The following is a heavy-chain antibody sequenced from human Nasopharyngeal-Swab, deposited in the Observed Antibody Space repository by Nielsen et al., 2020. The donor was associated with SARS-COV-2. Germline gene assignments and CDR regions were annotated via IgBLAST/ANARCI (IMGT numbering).Heavy chain of an antibody. CDR2: ISLSGGGT. CDR1: GFTFSSYA. Sequence: GESLKISCAASGFTFSSYAMSWVRQAPGKGLEWVSGISLSGGGTYSADSVKGRFTISRDNSKDTLNLQMHSLRAEDTAVYYCAKGRTYCSGTSCFSFDSWGQGTMVTVSS. J-gene: IGHJ4*02. V-gene: IGHV3-23*01. CDR3: AKGRTYCSGTSCFSFDS. D-gene: IGHD2-2*01.